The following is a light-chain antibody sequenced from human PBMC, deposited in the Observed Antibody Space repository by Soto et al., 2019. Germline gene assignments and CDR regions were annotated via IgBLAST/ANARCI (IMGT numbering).Light chain of an antibody. J-gene: IGKJ4*01. CDR1: QSIRNY. CDR2: DAS. Sequence: EIVLTQSPATLSLSPGERATLSCRASQSIRNYLAWYQQKPGQAPRLLISDASTRATGIPARFSGSGSGTDFTLTISSLEPEDFAVYYCQQRSTWPLTFGGGTKVEIK. V-gene: IGKV3-11*01. CDR3: QQRSTWPLT.